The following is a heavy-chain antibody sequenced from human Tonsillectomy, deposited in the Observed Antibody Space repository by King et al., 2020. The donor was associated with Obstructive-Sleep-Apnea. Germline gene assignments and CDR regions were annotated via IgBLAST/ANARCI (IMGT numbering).Heavy chain of an antibody. J-gene: IGHJ4*02. Sequence: VQLVESGGGVVQPGRSLRLSCAASGFTFSSYAMHWVRQAPGKGLEWVAAISYDGSNKYYVDSVKGRFSISSDNSKNTLYLQMNSLRADDTAVYYCARARVVGASTYYFDYWGQGTLVTVSS. CDR1: GFTFSSYA. CDR3: ARARVVGASTYYFDY. D-gene: IGHD1-26*01. V-gene: IGHV3-30*04. CDR2: ISYDGSNK.